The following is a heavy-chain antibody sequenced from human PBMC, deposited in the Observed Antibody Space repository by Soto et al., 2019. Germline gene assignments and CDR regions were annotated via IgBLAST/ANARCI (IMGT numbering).Heavy chain of an antibody. J-gene: IGHJ6*02. D-gene: IGHD3-22*01. V-gene: IGHV1-46*01. CDR2: INPRGGGT. Sequence: GASVKVSCKASGYTFTNFYMHWVRQAPGQGLEWVGLINPRGGGTTYAQKFQGRLTVTRDTSTGTVYMELRSLRSEDTAVYYCARDLLSSSGDWSARTSGMDVWGQGTAVTVSS. CDR1: GYTFTNFY. CDR3: ARDLLSSSGDWSARTSGMDV.